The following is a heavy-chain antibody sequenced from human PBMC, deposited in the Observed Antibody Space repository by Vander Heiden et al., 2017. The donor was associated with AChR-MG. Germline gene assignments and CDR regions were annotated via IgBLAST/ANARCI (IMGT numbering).Heavy chain of an antibody. CDR3: ASGYCSGGSCYPSYYMDV. J-gene: IGHJ6*03. V-gene: IGHV1-69*06. D-gene: IGHD2-15*01. Sequence: QVQLVQSGAEVKKPGSSVKVSCKASGGTLSSDGISCVRQAPGQGLEWMGGIIPIFGTATYAQKFQGRVTITADKSTRTAYMELSSLRSEDTAVYYCASGYCSGGSCYPSYYMDVWGKGTTVTVSS. CDR2: IIPIFGTA. CDR1: GGTLSSDG.